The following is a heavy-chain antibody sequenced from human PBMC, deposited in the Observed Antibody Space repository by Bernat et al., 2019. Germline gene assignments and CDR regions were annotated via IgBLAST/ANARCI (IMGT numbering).Heavy chain of an antibody. CDR1: GFTVSSSY. CDR2: IYSSGST. J-gene: IGHJ4*02. CDR3: TRDPRGTVTPGA. D-gene: IGHD4-17*01. V-gene: IGHV3-66*01. Sequence: EVHLEESGGGLVQPGGSLRLSCAASGFTVSSSYMTWVRQAPGKGLEWVSVIYSSGSTYYADSVRGRVTISRDSTKNTLFLQMNSLRAEDTAVYYCTRDPRGTVTPGAWGQGTLVTVSS.